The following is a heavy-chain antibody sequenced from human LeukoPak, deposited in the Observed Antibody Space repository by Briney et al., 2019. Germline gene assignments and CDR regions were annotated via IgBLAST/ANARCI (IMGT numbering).Heavy chain of an antibody. CDR3: ARDLREVVPSASDTLDI. CDR2: INNEGNYT. Sequence: PGGSLRLSCAASGFTLSRYWMHWVRQVPGKGLVWVSRINNEGNYTNYADSVKGRFTISRDNAKNTLYLQMNSLRAEDTAVYYCARDLREVVPSASDTLDIWGQGTLVAVSS. CDR1: GFTLSRYW. V-gene: IGHV3-74*01. J-gene: IGHJ3*02.